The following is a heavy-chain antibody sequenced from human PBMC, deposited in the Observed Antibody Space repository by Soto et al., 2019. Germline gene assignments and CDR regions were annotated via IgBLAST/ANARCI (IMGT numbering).Heavy chain of an antibody. J-gene: IGHJ6*02. CDR1: GYSFTDYW. Sequence: GESLKISCKGAGYSFTDYWIGWVRQMPGKGLEWMGIIYPGDSGARYSPSFQGQVSISADKSVNTAYLQWGSLKASDTAMYYCARQTTGWFGMDVWGQGTTVTSP. CDR3: ARQTTGWFGMDV. D-gene: IGHD6-19*01. V-gene: IGHV5-51*01. CDR2: IYPGDSGA.